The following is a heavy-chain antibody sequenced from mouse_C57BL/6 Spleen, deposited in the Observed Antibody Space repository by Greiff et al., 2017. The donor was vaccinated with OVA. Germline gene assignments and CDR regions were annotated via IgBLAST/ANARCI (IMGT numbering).Heavy chain of an antibody. CDR3: GTVVEGSMDY. CDR2: IDPSDSYT. D-gene: IGHD1-1*01. J-gene: IGHJ4*01. Sequence: QVHVKQPGAELVMPGASVKLSCKASGYTFTSYWMHWVKQRPGQGLEWIGEIDPSDSYTNYNQKFTGKSTLTVDKSSSTAYMQLSSRTSEDSAVYYCGTVVEGSMDYWGQGTSVTFSS. CDR1: GYTFTSYW. V-gene: IGHV1-69*01.